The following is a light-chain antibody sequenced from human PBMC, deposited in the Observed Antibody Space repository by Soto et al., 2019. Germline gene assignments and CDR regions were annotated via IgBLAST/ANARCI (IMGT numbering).Light chain of an antibody. J-gene: IGLJ1*01. Sequence: QSALTQPRSVSGSPGQSVTISCTGTVSDVGSYNYVSWYQQHPGKAPKLMIYEVSYRPSGVSDRFSGSKSGNTASLTISGLQAEDEADYYCCSYTSSITYVFGTGTKVTVL. V-gene: IGLV2-11*01. CDR2: EVS. CDR3: CSYTSSITYV. CDR1: VSDVGSYNY.